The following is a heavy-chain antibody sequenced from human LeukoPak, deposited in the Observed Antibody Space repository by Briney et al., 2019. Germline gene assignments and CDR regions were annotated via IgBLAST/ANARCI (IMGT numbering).Heavy chain of an antibody. V-gene: IGHV4-34*01. CDR1: GGYFRGYY. CDR3: ARAPLYDSSGYYYGNYYCYMDV. J-gene: IGHJ6*03. D-gene: IGHD3-22*01. CDR2: INHCGST. Sequence: SDTVPHTCGVYGGYFRGYYWSWIRPPPGKGLEWIGEINHCGSTHYQPSLQRRVTISVDPSKHQFSLKLSSVTAADTAVYYCARAPLYDSSGYYYGNYYCYMDVWGKGTRVSVPS.